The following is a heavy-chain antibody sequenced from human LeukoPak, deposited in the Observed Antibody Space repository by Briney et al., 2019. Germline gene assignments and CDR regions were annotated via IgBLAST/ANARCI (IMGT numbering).Heavy chain of an antibody. CDR2: ISSSSSYI. V-gene: IGHV3-21*01. Sequence: PGGSLRLSCAASGFTFSRHSINWVRQAPGKGLGWVSSISSSSSYIYYADSVKGRFTISRDNAKNSLYLQMNSLRAEDTTVYYCARYSSGYWGRAFGIWGQGTMVTVSS. CDR1: GFTFSRHS. D-gene: IGHD3-22*01. CDR3: ARYSSGYWGRAFGI. J-gene: IGHJ3*02.